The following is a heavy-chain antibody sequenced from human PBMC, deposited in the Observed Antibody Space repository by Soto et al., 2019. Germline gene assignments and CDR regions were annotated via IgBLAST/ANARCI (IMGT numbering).Heavy chain of an antibody. CDR2: IYINGST. Sequence: GGSLRLSCAASGFSVSINYMSWVRQAPGEGLEWVAIIYINGSTDYADSVQGRFSVSRDIYKNTLFLQMNNLRAEDTAVYFCSGDPSGYDEGDWYHGVDVWGQGTTVTVSS. CDR3: SGDPSGYDEGDWYHGVDV. V-gene: IGHV3-53*01. D-gene: IGHD5-12*01. CDR1: GFSVSINY. J-gene: IGHJ6*02.